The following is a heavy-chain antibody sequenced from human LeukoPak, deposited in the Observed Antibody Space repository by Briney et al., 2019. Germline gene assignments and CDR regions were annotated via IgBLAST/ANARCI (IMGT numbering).Heavy chain of an antibody. CDR3: ARRSGSYRDAFDI. V-gene: IGHV5-51*01. J-gene: IGHJ3*02. CDR1: GYSFSTSW. D-gene: IGHD1-26*01. Sequence: GESLKISCKGSGYSFSTSWLAWVRQMPGKGLEWMGIIYPGDSDTRYSPSFQGQVTISADKSISTAYLQWSSLKASDTAMYYCARRSGSYRDAFDIWGQGTMVTVSS. CDR2: IYPGDSDT.